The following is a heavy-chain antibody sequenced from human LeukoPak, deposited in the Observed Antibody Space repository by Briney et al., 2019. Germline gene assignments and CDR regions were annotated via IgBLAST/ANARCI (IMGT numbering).Heavy chain of an antibody. J-gene: IGHJ5*02. V-gene: IGHV4-31*03. Sequence: SETLSLTCTVSGGSISSGGYYWSWIRQHPGKGLEWIGYIYYSGSTYHNPSLMSRVTISVDTSKNQFSLKLSSVTAADTAVYYCARGGITMVRGVIIEGHWFDPWGQGTLVTVSS. D-gene: IGHD3-10*01. CDR3: ARGGITMVRGVIIEGHWFDP. CDR2: IYYSGST. CDR1: GGSISSGGYY.